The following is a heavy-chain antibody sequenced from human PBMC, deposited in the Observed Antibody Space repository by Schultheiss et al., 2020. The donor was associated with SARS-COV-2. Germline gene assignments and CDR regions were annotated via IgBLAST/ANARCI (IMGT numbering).Heavy chain of an antibody. V-gene: IGHV3-30*07. CDR3: ARDMSGYDFWSGYPFDY. J-gene: IGHJ4*02. D-gene: IGHD3-3*01. CDR1: GFTFSSYA. Sequence: GGSLRLSCAASGFTFSSYAMSWVRQAPGKGLEWVAVISYDGSNKYYADSVKGRFTISRDNSKNTLYLQMNSLRAEDTAVYYCARDMSGYDFWSGYPFDYWGQGTLVTVSS. CDR2: ISYDGSNK.